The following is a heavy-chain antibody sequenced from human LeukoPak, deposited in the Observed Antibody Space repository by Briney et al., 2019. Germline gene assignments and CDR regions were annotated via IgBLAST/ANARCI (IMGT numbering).Heavy chain of an antibody. CDR3: ARGGLRGGDRLPFDY. J-gene: IGHJ4*02. CDR2: IIPIFGTA. D-gene: IGHD2-21*02. CDR1: GGTFSSYA. Sequence: SVKVSCKASGGTFSSYAISWVRQAPRQGLEWMGGIIPIFGTANYAQKFQGRVTITTDESTSTAYMELSSLRSEDTAVYYCARGGLRGGDRLPFDYWGQGTLVTVSS. V-gene: IGHV1-69*05.